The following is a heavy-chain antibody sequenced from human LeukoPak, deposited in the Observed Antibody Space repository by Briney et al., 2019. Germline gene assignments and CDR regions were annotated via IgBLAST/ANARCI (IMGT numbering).Heavy chain of an antibody. CDR1: GYTFTNYG. Sequence: ASVKVSCKASGYTFTNYGVSWVRQAPGQGLEWMGWIHTYNGHTNYAQKLQGRVTMTTDTSTSTAYMELRSLRSDDTAVYYCARDPGGPGPYYFDYWGQGTLVTVSS. CDR2: IHTYNGHT. V-gene: IGHV1-18*01. D-gene: IGHD1-1*01. J-gene: IGHJ4*02. CDR3: ARDPGGPGPYYFDY.